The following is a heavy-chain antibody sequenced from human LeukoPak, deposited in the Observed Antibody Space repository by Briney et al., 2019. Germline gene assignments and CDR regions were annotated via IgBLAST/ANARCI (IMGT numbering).Heavy chain of an antibody. D-gene: IGHD3-22*01. CDR3: AKGPSGYYYFDY. CDR1: EFTFSGSA. V-gene: IGHV3-73*01. J-gene: IGHJ4*02. Sequence: GGSLRLSCAASEFTFSGSAMHWVRQASGKGLEWVGRIRSKTNSYATAYTASVRGRFTIFRDDSKNTAYLQMNSLRAEDTAVYYCAKGPSGYYYFDYWGQGTLVTVSS. CDR2: IRSKTNSYAT.